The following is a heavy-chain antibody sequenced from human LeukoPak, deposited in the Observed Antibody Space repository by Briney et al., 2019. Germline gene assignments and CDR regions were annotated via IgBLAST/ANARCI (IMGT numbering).Heavy chain of an antibody. CDR3: AIHPSNSWYYFDY. CDR1: GGSFSGYY. V-gene: IGHV4-34*01. D-gene: IGHD2/OR15-2a*01. J-gene: IGHJ4*02. CDR2: INHSGST. Sequence: SETLSLTCAVYGGSFSGYYWSWVRQPPGKGLECIGEINHSGSTKYSPSLESRLTISVDTSKNQVSLKLTSVTAADTAVYYRAIHPSNSWYYFDYWDQGSLVTVSS.